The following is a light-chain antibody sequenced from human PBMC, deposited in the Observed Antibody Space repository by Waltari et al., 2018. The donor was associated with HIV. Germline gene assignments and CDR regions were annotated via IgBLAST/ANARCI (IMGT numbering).Light chain of an antibody. CDR1: SSYVGAYTS. CDR3: CSYAGSNNLV. CDR2: EFS. Sequence: QSALTQPPSASGSPGQSLTISCTGTSSYVGAYTSVSWYQHHPATAPKLIIYEFSKRPSGVPDRFSGSKAGNTASLTVSGLQAEDEADYYCCSYAGSNNLVFGGGTKLTVL. J-gene: IGLJ2*01. V-gene: IGLV2-8*01.